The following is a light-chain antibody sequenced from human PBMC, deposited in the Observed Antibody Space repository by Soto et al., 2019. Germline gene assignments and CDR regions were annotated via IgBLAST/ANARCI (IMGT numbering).Light chain of an antibody. V-gene: IGKV1-39*01. CDR3: QQSYGTPRT. CDR2: GAS. CDR1: QNIINF. Sequence: DIQMTQSPSSLSASVGDRVTITCRASQNIINFLNWYQQRPGKAPKLLIYGASTLQSGVPSRVSGSGSGTDFTLTISSLQPEDFGIYYCQQSYGTPRTFDQGTKVEI. J-gene: IGKJ1*01.